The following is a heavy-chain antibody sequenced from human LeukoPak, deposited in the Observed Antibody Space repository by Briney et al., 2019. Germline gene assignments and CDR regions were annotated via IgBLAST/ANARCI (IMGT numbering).Heavy chain of an antibody. CDR2: IYTSGST. D-gene: IGHD6-19*01. CDR1: GGSISSYH. V-gene: IGHV4-4*07. CDR3: ASTPTPYSYRSGWYYMDV. Sequence: PSETLSLTCTVSGGSISSYHWSWIRQPAGKGLEWIGRIYTSGSTDHNPSLKSRVTMSVDTSKNQFSLKLSSVTAADTAVYYCASTPTPYSYRSGWYYMDVWGKGTTVIVSS. J-gene: IGHJ6*03.